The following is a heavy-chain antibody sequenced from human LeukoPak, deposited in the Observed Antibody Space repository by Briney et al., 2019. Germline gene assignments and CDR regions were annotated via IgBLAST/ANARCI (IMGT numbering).Heavy chain of an antibody. CDR1: GFTLSSYE. CDR3: ARNSGWYGAS. CDR2: IDYSGGSS. J-gene: IGHJ4*02. Sequence: SGGSLRLSCTVSGFTLSSYEMSWIRQAPGRGLEWVSSIDYSGGSSYYADSVKGRFTISRDDSKNTLYLQLNSLRVEDTAVYYCARNSGWYGASWGQGTLVTVSS. V-gene: IGHV3-23*01. D-gene: IGHD6-19*01.